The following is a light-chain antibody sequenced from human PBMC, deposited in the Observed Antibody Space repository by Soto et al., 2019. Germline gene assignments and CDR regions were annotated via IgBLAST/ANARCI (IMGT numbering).Light chain of an antibody. CDR3: SSYTSSSTLDV. Sequence: QSVLTQPASVSGSPGQSITISCTGTSSDVGGYNYVSWYQQHPGKAPKLMIYDVSNRPSGVSNRFSGSKSGNTASLTISGLLAEDEADYYCSSYTSSSTLDVFGTGTKLTVL. CDR1: SSDVGGYNY. J-gene: IGLJ1*01. CDR2: DVS. V-gene: IGLV2-14*01.